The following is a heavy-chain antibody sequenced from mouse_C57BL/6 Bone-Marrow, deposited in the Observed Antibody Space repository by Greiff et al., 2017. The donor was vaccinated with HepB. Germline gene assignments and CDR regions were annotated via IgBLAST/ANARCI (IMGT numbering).Heavy chain of an antibody. CDR2: INPNNGGT. J-gene: IGHJ1*03. V-gene: IGHV1-18*01. Sequence: EVQLQQSGPELVKPGASVKIPCKASGYTFTDYNMDWVKQSHGKSLAWIGDINPNNGGTIYNQKFKGKATLTVDKSSSTAYMELRSLTSEDTAVYYCARSTTVVSYHWYFDVWGTGTTVTVSS. D-gene: IGHD1-1*01. CDR1: GYTFTDYN. CDR3: ARSTTVVSYHWYFDV.